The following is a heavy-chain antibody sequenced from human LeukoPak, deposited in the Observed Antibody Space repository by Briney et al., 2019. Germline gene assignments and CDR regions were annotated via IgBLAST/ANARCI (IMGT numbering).Heavy chain of an antibody. J-gene: IGHJ4*02. V-gene: IGHV3-23*01. D-gene: IGHD6-19*01. CDR3: AKGSHSSGYSSFDY. Sequence: GGSLRLSCAASGFTFSSYDMSWVRQAPGKGLEGGSGTSGGGVTTYYADSVKGRFTISRDNSKHTLYLQMNSLRAEDTAVYYCAKGSHSSGYSSFDYWGQGTLVIVTS. CDR2: TSGGGVTT. CDR1: GFTFSSYD.